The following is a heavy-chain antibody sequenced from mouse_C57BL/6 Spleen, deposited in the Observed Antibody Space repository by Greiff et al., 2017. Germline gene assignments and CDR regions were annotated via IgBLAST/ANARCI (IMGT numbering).Heavy chain of an antibody. D-gene: IGHD1-1*01. V-gene: IGHV2-2*01. CDR1: GFSLTSYG. Sequence: QVQLQQSGPGLVQPSQSLSITCTVSGFSLTSYGVHWVRQSPGKGLEWLGVIWSGGSTDYNAAFISRLSISKDNSKSKVFFKMNSLQADDTAIYYCARKWDATTGYAMDYGGQGTSVTVSS. CDR2: IWSGGST. CDR3: ARKWDATTGYAMDY. J-gene: IGHJ4*01.